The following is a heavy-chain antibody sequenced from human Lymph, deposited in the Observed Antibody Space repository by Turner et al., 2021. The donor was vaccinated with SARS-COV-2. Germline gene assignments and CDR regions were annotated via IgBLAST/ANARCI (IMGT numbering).Heavy chain of an antibody. CDR2: IEWHDDK. CDR1: GFSLSPSGMC. J-gene: IGHJ4*02. V-gene: IGHV2-70*11. Sequence: WHSGHALVKHTHTLTLPCTFSGFSLSPSGMCVSWIRQPPGKALEWLAGIEWHDDKYYSTSLKTRLTITKDTSNTQAVLTMNNMDPLDTTTYYCARIRTGYRYGYRSSYYFDYWGQGTLVTVSS. D-gene: IGHD5-18*01. CDR3: ARIRTGYRYGYRSSYYFDY.